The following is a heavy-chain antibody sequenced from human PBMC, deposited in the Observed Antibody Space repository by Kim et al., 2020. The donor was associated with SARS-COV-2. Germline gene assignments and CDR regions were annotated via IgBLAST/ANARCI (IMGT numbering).Heavy chain of an antibody. J-gene: IGHJ2*01. Sequence: GRSLRLSCVASGFTFSSYGMTWVRQAPGKGLEWVADIRYDGSEKYYADSVKGRFTISRDNSKNTLYLQMNGLRAEDTAVYYCARGDGDVFWYF. D-gene: IGHD3-16*01. V-gene: IGHV3-33*01. CDR1: GFTFSSYG. CDR3: ARGDGDVFWYF. CDR2: IRYDGSEK.